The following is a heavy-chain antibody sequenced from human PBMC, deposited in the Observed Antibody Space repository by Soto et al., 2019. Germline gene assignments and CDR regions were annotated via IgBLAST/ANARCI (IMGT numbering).Heavy chain of an antibody. J-gene: IGHJ2*01. V-gene: IGHV4-59*11. CDR1: GVSIRSHY. CDR3: ARATRNGYRNEYFDL. Sequence: SETLYLTCTVSGVSIRSHYWRWIRQPTGKGLEWIGYIYYSGSTNYNPSLKSRVTISVDTSKNQFSLKLSSVTAADTAVYYCARATRNGYRNEYFDLWGRGTLGTVSS. D-gene: IGHD4-4*01. CDR2: IYYSGST.